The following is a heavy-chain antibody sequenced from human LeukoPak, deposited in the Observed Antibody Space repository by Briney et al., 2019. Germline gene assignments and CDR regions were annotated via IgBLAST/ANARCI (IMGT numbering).Heavy chain of an antibody. J-gene: IGHJ4*02. D-gene: IGHD5-12*01. CDR2: IYHSGGT. V-gene: IGHV4-4*02. CDR1: GGSISSSNW. CDR3: ARTSPGGYDYNY. Sequence: SETLSLTCAVSGGSISSSNWWSWVRQPPGKGLEWIGEIYHSGGTNYNPSLKSRVTISVDKSKNQFSLKLSSVTAADTAVYYCARTSPGGYDYNYWGQGTLVTVSS.